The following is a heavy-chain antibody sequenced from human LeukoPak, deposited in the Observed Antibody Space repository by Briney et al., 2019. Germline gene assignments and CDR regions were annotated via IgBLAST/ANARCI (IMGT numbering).Heavy chain of an antibody. CDR1: GFTFSSYG. CDR3: ARDRGSYSDY. D-gene: IGHD3-16*01. CDR2: VNTDGSTP. J-gene: IGHJ4*02. V-gene: IGHV3-74*01. Sequence: PGGSLRLSCAASGFTFSSYGMHWVRHAPGKGLVWVSRVNTDGSTPTYADSVKGRFTISRDNAKNTLYLQMNSLRAEDTAVYYCARDRGSYSDYWGQGTLVTVSS.